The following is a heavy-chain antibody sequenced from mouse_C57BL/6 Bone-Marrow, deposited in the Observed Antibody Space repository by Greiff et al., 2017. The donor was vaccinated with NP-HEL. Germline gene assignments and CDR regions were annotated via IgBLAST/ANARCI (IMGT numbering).Heavy chain of an antibody. J-gene: IGHJ2*01. CDR3: ARFVLPYYFDY. CDR2: INPNNGGT. CDR1: GYTFTDYY. V-gene: IGHV1-26*01. Sequence: EVQLQQSGPELVKPGASVKISCKASGYTFTDYYMNWVKQSHGKSLEWIGDINPNNGGTSYNQKFKGKATLTVDKSSSTAYMELRSLTSEDSAVYYCARFVLPYYFDYWGQGTTLTVSS. D-gene: IGHD1-1*01.